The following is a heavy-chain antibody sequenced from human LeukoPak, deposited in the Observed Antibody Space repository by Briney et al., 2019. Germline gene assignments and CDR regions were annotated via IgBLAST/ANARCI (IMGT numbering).Heavy chain of an antibody. J-gene: IGHJ2*01. D-gene: IGHD3-10*01. V-gene: IGHV4-59*08. CDR2: IYYSGST. CDR1: GGSISSYY. CDR3: ASSDTYYYGSGSSPWYFDL. Sequence: PSETLSLTCTVSGGSISSYYWSWIRQPPGKGLDWIGYIYYSGSTNYNPSLKSRVTISVDTSKNQFSLKLSSVTAADTAVYYCASSDTYYYGSGSSPWYFDLWGRGTLVTVSS.